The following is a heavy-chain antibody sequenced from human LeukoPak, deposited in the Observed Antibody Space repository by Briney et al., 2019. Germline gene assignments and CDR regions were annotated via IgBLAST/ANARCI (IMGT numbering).Heavy chain of an antibody. CDR1: GFTFSSYS. J-gene: IGHJ6*02. CDR3: ARDAPYYDILTGYYERYYYYGMDV. D-gene: IGHD3-9*01. V-gene: IGHV3-21*01. Sequence: GGSLRLSCAASGFTFSSYSMNWVRQAPGKGLEWVSSISSSSSYIYYAGSVKGRFTISRDNAKNSLYLQMNSLRAEDTAVYYCARDAPYYDILTGYYERYYYYGMDVWGQGTTVTVSS. CDR2: ISSSSSYI.